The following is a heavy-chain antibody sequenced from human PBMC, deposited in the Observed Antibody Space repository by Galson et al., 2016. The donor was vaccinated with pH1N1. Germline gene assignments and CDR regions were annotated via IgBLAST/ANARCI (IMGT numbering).Heavy chain of an antibody. Sequence: SDSTYFWGWVRQPPGKGLEWVSLTYSGGTTDYAAPVKGRFTISRDSAENTLYLQMNNLRPEDTAIYYCARDKRRYFDYWGQGILVTVSS. CDR1: SDSTYF. J-gene: IGHJ4*02. V-gene: IGHV3-53*01. CDR2: TYSGGTT. CDR3: ARDKRRYFDY.